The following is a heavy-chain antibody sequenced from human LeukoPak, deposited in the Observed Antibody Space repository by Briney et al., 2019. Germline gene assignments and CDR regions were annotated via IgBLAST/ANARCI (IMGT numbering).Heavy chain of an antibody. CDR3: SAEHIVVVTAIDYYYGMDV. V-gene: IGHV3-23*01. Sequence: PGGSLRLSCAASGFTFSNAWMSWVRQAPGKGLGWVSAISGSGGSTYYADSVKGRFTISRDNSKNTLYLQMNSLRAEDTAVYYCSAEHIVVVTAIDYYYGMDVWGQGTTVTVSS. J-gene: IGHJ6*02. CDR2: ISGSGGST. CDR1: GFTFSNAW. D-gene: IGHD2-21*02.